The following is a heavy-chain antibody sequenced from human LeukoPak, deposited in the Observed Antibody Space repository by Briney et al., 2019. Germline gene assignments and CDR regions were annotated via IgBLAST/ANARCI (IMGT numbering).Heavy chain of an antibody. V-gene: IGHV1-18*01. D-gene: IGHD2-2*01. J-gene: IGHJ6*03. CDR3: ARGPIIDIAIVPAADEYYYMDV. CDR1: GYTFTSYG. Sequence: ASVTVSCKASGYTFTSYGITWVRQAPGQGLEWMGCISAYNGNTNYAQKLQGRVTMTTDRSTSTAYMELRSLRSDDTAVYYCARGPIIDIAIVPAADEYYYMDVWGKGTTVTVSS. CDR2: ISAYNGNT.